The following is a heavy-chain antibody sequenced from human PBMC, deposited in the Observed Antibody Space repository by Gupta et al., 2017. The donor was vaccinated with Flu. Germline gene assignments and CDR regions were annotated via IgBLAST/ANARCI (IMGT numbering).Heavy chain of an antibody. D-gene: IGHD2-2*02. CDR3: ARAPAGYCSSTSCYNSRESWFDP. V-gene: IGHV1-8*01. Sequence: NWVRQATGQGLEWMGWMNPNSGNTGYAQKFQGRVTMTRNTSISTAYMELSSLRSEDTAVYYCARAPAGYCSSTSCYNSRESWFDPWGQGTLVTVSS. CDR2: MNPNSGNT. J-gene: IGHJ5*02.